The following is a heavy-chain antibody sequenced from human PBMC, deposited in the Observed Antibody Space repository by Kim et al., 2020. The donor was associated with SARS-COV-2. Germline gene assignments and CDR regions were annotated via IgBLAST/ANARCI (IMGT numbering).Heavy chain of an antibody. J-gene: IGHJ4*02. V-gene: IGHV3-64*01. CDR3: ARLRGSYSFDS. CDR2: ISSDGGGT. Sequence: GGSLRLSCAASGFAFSSYSMYWVRQAPGKGLEYVSAISSDGGGTYYGNSVKGRFFISRDNSKNTLYLQMGSLRAEDRAVYYCARLRGSYSFDSWGQGTLV. CDR1: GFAFSSYS. D-gene: IGHD1-26*01.